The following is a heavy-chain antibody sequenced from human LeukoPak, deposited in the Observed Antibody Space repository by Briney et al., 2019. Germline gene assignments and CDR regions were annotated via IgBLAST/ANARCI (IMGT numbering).Heavy chain of an antibody. CDR3: ARDPSGRAAGGRGDY. D-gene: IGHD6-13*01. CDR1: GFTFSSYW. V-gene: IGHV3-7*01. J-gene: IGHJ4*02. CDR2: IKQDGSET. Sequence: GGSLRLSCAASGFTFSSYWMSWVRQAPGKGLEWVANIKQDGSETYYVDSVKGRFTISRDNAKNSLYLQMNSLRAEDTAVYYCARDPSGRAAGGRGDYWGQGTLVTVSS.